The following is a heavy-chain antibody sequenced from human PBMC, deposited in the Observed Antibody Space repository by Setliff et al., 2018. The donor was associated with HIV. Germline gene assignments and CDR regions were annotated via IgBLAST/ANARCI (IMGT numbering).Heavy chain of an antibody. CDR1: GYNFSSNG. CDR2: ISSYNGNT. Sequence: GASVKVSCKASGYNFSSNGISWVRQAPGQGLEWMGWISSYNGNTKYAQKVQDRVTKTKDTSTSTAYMELRSLRSDDTAVYYCARVSRSGWFFDWWGRGSLVTVSS. J-gene: IGHJ4*02. D-gene: IGHD6-19*01. CDR3: ARVSRSGWFFDW. V-gene: IGHV1-18*01.